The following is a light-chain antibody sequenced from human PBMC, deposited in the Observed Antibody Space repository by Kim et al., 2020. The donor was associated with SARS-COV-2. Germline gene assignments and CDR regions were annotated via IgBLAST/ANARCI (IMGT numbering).Light chain of an antibody. J-gene: IGLJ3*02. V-gene: IGLV9-49*01. CDR2: VGTGGIVG. CDR1: SGYSNYK. Sequence: RTLTSGYSNYKVDWYQQGPGEGPRFVMRVGTGGIVGSKGDGIPDRFSVLGSGLNRYLTIKNIQEEDESDYHCGADHGSGSNFVTVFGGGTKLTVL. CDR3: GADHGSGSNFVTV.